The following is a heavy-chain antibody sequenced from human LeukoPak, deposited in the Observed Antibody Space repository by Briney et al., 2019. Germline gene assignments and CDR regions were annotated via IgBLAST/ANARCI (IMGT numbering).Heavy chain of an antibody. CDR3: AREYSGSYYRAFDI. Sequence: SETLSLTCTVSGGSIRSSTYYWGWIRQPPGKGLEWIGSISYSGSTYYNPSLKSRITISVDTPKNQFSLRLSSATAADTAVYYCAREYSGSYYRAFDIWGQGTMVTVSS. V-gene: IGHV4-39*07. D-gene: IGHD1-26*01. CDR1: GGSIRSSTYY. J-gene: IGHJ3*02. CDR2: ISYSGST.